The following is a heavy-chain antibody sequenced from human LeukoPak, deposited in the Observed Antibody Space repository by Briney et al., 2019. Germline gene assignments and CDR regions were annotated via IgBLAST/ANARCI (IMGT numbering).Heavy chain of an antibody. CDR3: ARRYCSSTSCYYYGMDV. J-gene: IGHJ6*02. CDR2: ISYDGSDK. D-gene: IGHD2-2*01. CDR1: GFTFSSYA. V-gene: IGHV3-30-3*01. Sequence: PGGSLRLSCTASGFTFSSYAIHWVRQAPGKGLEWVAIISYDGSDKYYADSVRGRFTVSRDNSKNTLYLQMNSLRAEDTAVYYCARRYCSSTSCYYYGMDVWGQGTTVTVSS.